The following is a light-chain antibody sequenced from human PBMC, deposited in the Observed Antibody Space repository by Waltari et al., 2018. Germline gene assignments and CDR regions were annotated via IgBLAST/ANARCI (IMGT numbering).Light chain of an antibody. CDR1: QDILYNSNNKNY. CDR3: QQYYKTPS. J-gene: IGKJ4*01. Sequence: DIVMTQSPGSLVLSLGERATINCKSGQDILYNSNNKNYLAWYQHKPGQSPKLLFYWASTLASGVRDRFSGSGSGADFTLTISRVQAEDVAMYYCQQYYKTPSFGGGTKVE. CDR2: WAS. V-gene: IGKV4-1*01.